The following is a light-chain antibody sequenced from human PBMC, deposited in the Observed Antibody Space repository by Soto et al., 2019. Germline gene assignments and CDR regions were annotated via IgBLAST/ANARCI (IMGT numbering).Light chain of an antibody. J-gene: IGLJ2*01. V-gene: IGLV2-8*01. CDR3: SSYAGSTVV. CDR1: SSDVGGYNY. Sequence: QSAVTQPPSASGSPGQSVTISCTGTSSDVGGYNYVSWYQQHPGKAPKLMIYEVSKRPSGVPDRFSGSKSGNTASLSVSGLQAEAEADYYGSSYAGSTVVFGGGTKLTVL. CDR2: EVS.